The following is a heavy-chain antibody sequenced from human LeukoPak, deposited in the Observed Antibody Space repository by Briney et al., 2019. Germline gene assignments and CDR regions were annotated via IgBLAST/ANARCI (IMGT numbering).Heavy chain of an antibody. Sequence: PSETLSLTCAVYGGSFSGYYWSWIRQPPGKGLEWIGEINHSGSTNYNPSLKSRVTISVDTSKNQFSLKLSSVIAADTAVYYCAREVANDYVYGFDPWGQGTLVTVSS. CDR2: INHSGST. J-gene: IGHJ5*02. CDR1: GGSFSGYY. V-gene: IGHV4-34*01. CDR3: AREVANDYVYGFDP. D-gene: IGHD4-17*01.